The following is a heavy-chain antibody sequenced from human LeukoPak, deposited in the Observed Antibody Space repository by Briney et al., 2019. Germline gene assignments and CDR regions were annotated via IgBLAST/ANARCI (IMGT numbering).Heavy chain of an antibody. J-gene: IGHJ4*02. D-gene: IGHD4-17*01. CDR3: AKSDQSTVTTRALAFDY. Sequence: GGSLRLSCAASGFTFSSYAMSWVRQAPGKGLEWVSAISGSGGSTYYADSVKGRFTISRDNSKNTLYLQMNSLRAEDTAVYYCAKSDQSTVTTRALAFDYWGQGTLVTVSS. V-gene: IGHV3-23*01. CDR1: GFTFSSYA. CDR2: ISGSGGST.